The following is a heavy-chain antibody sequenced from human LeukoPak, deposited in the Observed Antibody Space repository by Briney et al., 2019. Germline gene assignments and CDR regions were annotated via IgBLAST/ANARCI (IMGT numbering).Heavy chain of an antibody. CDR1: RFTVSSNY. CDR2: IYSGGST. V-gene: IGHV3-53*01. J-gene: IGHJ4*02. CDR3: ARGLRYNSDWYVDY. D-gene: IGHD6-19*01. Sequence: PGGSLRLSCAASRFTVSSNYMSWVRQAPGKGLEWVSVIYSGGSTYYADSVKGRFTISRDNSKNTLYLQVNSLRAEDTAVYYCARGLRYNSDWYVDYWGQGTLVTVSS.